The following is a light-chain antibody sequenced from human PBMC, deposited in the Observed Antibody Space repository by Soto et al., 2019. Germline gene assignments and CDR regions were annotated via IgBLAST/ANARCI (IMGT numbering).Light chain of an antibody. V-gene: IGKV1-9*01. CDR2: AAS. CDR3: QHYNSYSEA. CDR1: QGISSY. Sequence: DIHLTQSPSFVSASVVDIVTSTCRASQGISSYLAWYQQKPGKAPKLLIYAASTLQSGVPSRFSGSGSGTEFTLTISSLQPDDFATYYCQHYNSYSEAFGQGTKVDIK. J-gene: IGKJ1*01.